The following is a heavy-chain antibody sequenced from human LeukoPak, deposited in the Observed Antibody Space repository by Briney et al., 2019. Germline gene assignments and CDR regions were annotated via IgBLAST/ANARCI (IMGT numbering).Heavy chain of an antibody. J-gene: IGHJ5*02. V-gene: IGHV1-46*01. D-gene: IGHD3-22*01. CDR3: ARGGLDNYYDSSGYIVYNWFDP. CDR2: INPSGGST. CDR1: GYTFTSYY. Sequence: ASVKVSCKASGYTFTSYYMHWVRQAPGQGLEWMGIINPSGGSTSYAQKFQGSVTMTRDTTTSTVYMELSSLRSEDTALYYCARGGLDNYYDSSGYIVYNWFDPRGQGTLVTVSS.